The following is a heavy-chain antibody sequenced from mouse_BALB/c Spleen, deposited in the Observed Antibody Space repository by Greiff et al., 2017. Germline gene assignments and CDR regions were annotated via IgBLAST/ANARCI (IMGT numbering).Heavy chain of an antibody. V-gene: IGHV1S81*02. Sequence: GQLQQPGAELVKPGASVKLSCKASGYTFTSYWMHWVKQRPGQGLEWIGEINPSNGRTNYNEKFKSKATLTVDKSSSTAYMQLSSLTSEDSAVYYCARLFYDYDDAMDYWGQGTSVTVSS. J-gene: IGHJ4*01. D-gene: IGHD2-4*01. CDR2: INPSNGRT. CDR1: GYTFTSYW. CDR3: ARLFYDYDDAMDY.